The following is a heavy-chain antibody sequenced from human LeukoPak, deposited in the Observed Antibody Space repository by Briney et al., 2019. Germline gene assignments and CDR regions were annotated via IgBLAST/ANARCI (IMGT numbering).Heavy chain of an antibody. Sequence: PSETLSLTCTVSGDSTNNFYWNWIRQSPGNGLEWIGNIHYSGSSVYNPSLQSRVTITIDTSRRQFFLKLNSVTAADTAVYFCALAPNSNWFDFWGPGTLVTVSS. V-gene: IGHV4-59*03. D-gene: IGHD2-8*01. CDR2: IHYSGSS. CDR3: ALAPNSNWFDF. CDR1: GDSTNNFY. J-gene: IGHJ5*01.